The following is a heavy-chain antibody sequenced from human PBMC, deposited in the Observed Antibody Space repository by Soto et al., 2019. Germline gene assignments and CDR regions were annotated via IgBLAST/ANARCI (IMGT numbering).Heavy chain of an antibody. D-gene: IGHD2-21*02. J-gene: IGHJ6*02. CDR3: ARITGGDGLPRDYGMDV. CDR2: IDWDDDK. V-gene: IGHV2-70*01. CDR1: GFSLSTSGMC. Sequence: SGPTLVNPTQTLTLTCTFSGFSLSTSGMCVSWIRQPPGKALEWLALIDWDDDKYYSTSLKTRLTISKDTSKNQVVLTMTNMDPVDTATYYCARITGGDGLPRDYGMDVWGQGTTDTVSS.